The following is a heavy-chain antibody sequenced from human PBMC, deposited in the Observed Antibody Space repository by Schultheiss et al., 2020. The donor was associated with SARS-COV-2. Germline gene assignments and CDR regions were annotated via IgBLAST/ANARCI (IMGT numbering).Heavy chain of an antibody. V-gene: IGHV1-69*01. Sequence: VKVSCKASGGTFSSYAISWVRQAPGQGLEWMGGIIPIFGTANYAQKFQGRVTITADESTSTAYMELSSLRSEDTAVYYCARDLSYCSGGSCYYYYYGMDVWGQGTTVTVSS. CDR3: ARDLSYCSGGSCYYYYYGMDV. CDR1: GGTFSSYA. D-gene: IGHD2-15*01. CDR2: IIPIFGTA. J-gene: IGHJ6*02.